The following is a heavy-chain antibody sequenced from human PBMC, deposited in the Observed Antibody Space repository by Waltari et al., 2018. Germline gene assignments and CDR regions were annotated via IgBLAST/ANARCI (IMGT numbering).Heavy chain of an antibody. Sequence: EVQLVESGGGLVQPGGSLRLSCAASGFTFSSYSMNWVRQAPGKGLEWVSYISSSSSTIYYADSVKGRFTISRDNAKNSLYLQMNSLRAEDTAVYYCARGPLAESIVAMYMDVWGKGTTVTVSS. D-gene: IGHD5-12*01. CDR1: GFTFSSYS. J-gene: IGHJ6*03. CDR3: ARGPLAESIVAMYMDV. CDR2: ISSSSSTI. V-gene: IGHV3-48*04.